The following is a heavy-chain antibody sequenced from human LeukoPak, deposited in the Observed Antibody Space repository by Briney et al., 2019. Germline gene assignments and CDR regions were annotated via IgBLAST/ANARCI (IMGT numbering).Heavy chain of an antibody. CDR1: GFTFSSYA. Sequence: PGGPLRLSCAASGFTFSSYAMHWVRQAPGKGLEWVAVISYDGSNKYYADSVKGRFTISRDNSKNTLYLQMNSLRAEDTAVYYCARDSSGYMSYDAFDIWGQGTMVTVSS. CDR2: ISYDGSNK. J-gene: IGHJ3*02. D-gene: IGHD3-22*01. CDR3: ARDSSGYMSYDAFDI. V-gene: IGHV3-30-3*01.